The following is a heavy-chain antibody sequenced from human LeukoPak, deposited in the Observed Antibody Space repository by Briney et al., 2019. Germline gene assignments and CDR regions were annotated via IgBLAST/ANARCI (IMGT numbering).Heavy chain of an antibody. CDR1: GFTFSSYA. CDR3: ASDILTGYYRGNHDAFDI. D-gene: IGHD3-9*01. V-gene: IGHV3-23*01. CDR2: ISGSGGST. Sequence: GGSLRLSCAASGFTFSSYAMSRVRQAPGKGLEWVSAISGSGGSTYYADSVKGRFTISRDNSKNTLYLQMNSLRAEDTAVYYCASDILTGYYRGNHDAFDIWGQGTMVTVSS. J-gene: IGHJ3*02.